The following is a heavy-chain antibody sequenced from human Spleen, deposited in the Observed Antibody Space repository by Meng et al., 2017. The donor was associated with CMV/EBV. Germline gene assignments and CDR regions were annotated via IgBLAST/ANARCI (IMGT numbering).Heavy chain of an antibody. D-gene: IGHD2-2*01. CDR2: INSGGRDE. CDR1: GFLYSDVR. V-gene: IGHV3-74*01. CDR3: ARGLDGTSCYDY. Sequence: ADAGFLYSDVRMCWIHQAPGKRVGRVSSINSGGRDEDYPNSVKSGFTIAGDNTKTTLYQHMSLLRAENTAVYYCARGLDGTSCYDYWGQGILVTVSS. J-gene: IGHJ4*02.